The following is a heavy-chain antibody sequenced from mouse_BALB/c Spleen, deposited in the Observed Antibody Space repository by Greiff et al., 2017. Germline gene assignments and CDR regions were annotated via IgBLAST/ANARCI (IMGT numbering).Heavy chain of an antibody. CDR2: IRSKSNNYAT. Sequence: EVQLVETGGGLVQPKGSLKLSCAASGFTFNTNAMNWVRQAPGKGLEWVARIRSKSNNYATYYADSVKDRFTISRDDSQSMLYLQMNNLKTEDTAMYYCVRDRGYYEFAYWGQGTLVTVSA. CDR3: VRDRGYYEFAY. J-gene: IGHJ3*01. D-gene: IGHD2-4*01. V-gene: IGHV10S3*01. CDR1: GFTFNTNA.